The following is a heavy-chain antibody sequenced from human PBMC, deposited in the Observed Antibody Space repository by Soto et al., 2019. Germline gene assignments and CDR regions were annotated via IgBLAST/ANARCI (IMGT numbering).Heavy chain of an antibody. CDR1: GGTFSSYA. CDR3: ARGLRAAMVNNAYSSSWHPGDY. D-gene: IGHD6-13*01. V-gene: IGHV1-69*13. J-gene: IGHJ4*02. Sequence: GASVKVSCKASGGTFSSYAISWVRQAPGQGLEWMGGIIPIFGTASYAQKFQGRVTITADESTSTAYMELSSLRSEDTAVYYCARGLRAAMVNNAYSSSWHPGDYWGQGTLVTVSS. CDR2: IIPIFGTA.